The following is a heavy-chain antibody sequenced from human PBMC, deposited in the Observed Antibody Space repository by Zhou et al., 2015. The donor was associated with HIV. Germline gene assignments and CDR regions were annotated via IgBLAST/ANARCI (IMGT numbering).Heavy chain of an antibody. CDR2: IIPILGIA. V-gene: IGHV1-69*08. CDR3: ARDFPPDYGDYVLGF. Sequence: QVQLVQSGAEVKKPGSSVKVSCKASGGTFSSYTISWVRQAPGQGLEWMGRIIPILGIANYAQKFQGRVTITADKSTSTAYMELSSLRSEDTAVYYCARDFPPDYGDYVLGFGGQGTLVTVSS. CDR1: GGTFSSYT. D-gene: IGHD4-17*01. J-gene: IGHJ4*02.